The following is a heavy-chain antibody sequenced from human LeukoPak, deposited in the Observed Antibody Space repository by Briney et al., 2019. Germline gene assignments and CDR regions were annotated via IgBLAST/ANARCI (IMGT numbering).Heavy chain of an antibody. CDR2: ISGSGGST. V-gene: IGHV3-23*01. J-gene: IGHJ4*02. CDR3: VREDTPATANY. D-gene: IGHD2-21*02. CDR1: GFTFTRYA. Sequence: GGSLRLSCAASGFTFTRYAMSWVRQAPGKGLEWVSTISGSGGSTYYADSVKGRLTISRDNSKNTLYLQMNSLRAEDTAVYYCVREDTPATANYWGQGTLVTISS.